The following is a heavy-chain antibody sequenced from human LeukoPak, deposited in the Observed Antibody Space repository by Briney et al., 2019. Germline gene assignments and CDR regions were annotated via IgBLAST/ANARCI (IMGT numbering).Heavy chain of an antibody. CDR3: ARHLYDFWSGYLNWFDP. CDR1: GYSISSGYY. J-gene: IGHJ5*02. CDR2: IYHSGST. V-gene: IGHV4-38-2*01. Sequence: SETLSRTCAVSGYSISSGYYWGWIRRPPGKGLEWIGSIYHSGSTYYNPSLKSRVTISVDTSKNQFSLKLSSVTAADTAVYYCARHLYDFWSGYLNWFDPWGQGALVTVSS. D-gene: IGHD3-3*01.